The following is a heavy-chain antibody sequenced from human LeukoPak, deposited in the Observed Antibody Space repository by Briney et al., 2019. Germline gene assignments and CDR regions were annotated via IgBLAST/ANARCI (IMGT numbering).Heavy chain of an antibody. CDR2: FDPEDGET. CDR1: GYTLTELS. D-gene: IGHD3-3*01. Sequence: ASVTVSCKVSGYTLTELSMHWVRQAPGKGREWMGGFDPEDGETIYAQKFQGRVTMTEDTSTDTAYMELSSLGSEDTAVYYCATATVLRFLEWLFDYWGQGTLVTVSS. J-gene: IGHJ4*02. CDR3: ATATVLRFLEWLFDY. V-gene: IGHV1-24*01.